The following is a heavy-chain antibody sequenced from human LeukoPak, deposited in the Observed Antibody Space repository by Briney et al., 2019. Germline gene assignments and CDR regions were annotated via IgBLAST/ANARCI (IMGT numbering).Heavy chain of an antibody. Sequence: ASVKVSCKASGYTFTSYGISWVRQAPGQGLEWMGWISAYNGNTNYAQKLQGRVAMTTDTSTSTAYMELRSLRSDDTAVYYCARDRADRRYSQPSGGLDYWGQGTLVTVSS. V-gene: IGHV1-18*01. D-gene: IGHD6-13*01. CDR2: ISAYNGNT. CDR1: GYTFTSYG. J-gene: IGHJ4*02. CDR3: ARDRADRRYSQPSGGLDY.